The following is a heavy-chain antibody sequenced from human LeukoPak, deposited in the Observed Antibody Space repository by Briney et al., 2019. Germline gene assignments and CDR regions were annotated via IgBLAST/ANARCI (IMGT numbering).Heavy chain of an antibody. CDR1: GFAFSSYG. J-gene: IGHJ4*02. CDR2: IRYDGSNK. V-gene: IGHV3-30*02. CDR3: AKDHYYYDSSGYMSIFSDY. Sequence: GGSLRLSCAASGFAFSSYGMHWVRHAPRKGLGRVAFIRYDGSNKYYADSVKGRFTISRDNSKTALYLRMNSLRAEDTAVYYCAKDHYYYDSSGYMSIFSDYWGQGTLVTVSS. D-gene: IGHD3-22*01.